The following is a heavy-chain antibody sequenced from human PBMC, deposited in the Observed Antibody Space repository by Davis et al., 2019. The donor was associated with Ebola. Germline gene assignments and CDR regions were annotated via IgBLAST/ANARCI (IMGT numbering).Heavy chain of an antibody. CDR3: ARGWRWFGIDP. D-gene: IGHD3-10*01. J-gene: IGHJ5*02. CDR2: IYYSGST. CDR1: GGSVSNYY. Sequence: MPSETLSLTCTVSGGSVSNYYWSWIRQPPGKGLEWIGYIYYSGSTYYNPSLKSRVTISLDTSKNQFSLKLSSVTAADTAVYYCARGWRWFGIDPWGQGTLVTVSS. V-gene: IGHV4-59*08.